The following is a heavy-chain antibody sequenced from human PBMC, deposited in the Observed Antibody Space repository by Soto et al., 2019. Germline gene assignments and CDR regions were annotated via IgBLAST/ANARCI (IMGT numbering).Heavy chain of an antibody. CDR3: GTEGAGLYYFDY. V-gene: IGHV1-69*13. D-gene: IGHD6-19*01. Sequence: SVKVSCKASGGTFSSYAISCVRQAPGQGLEWMGGIIPIFGTANYAQKFQGRVTITADEYTSTAYMELSSLRSEDTAVYYCGTEGAGLYYFDYWGQGTLVTVSS. J-gene: IGHJ4*02. CDR2: IIPIFGTA. CDR1: GGTFSSYA.